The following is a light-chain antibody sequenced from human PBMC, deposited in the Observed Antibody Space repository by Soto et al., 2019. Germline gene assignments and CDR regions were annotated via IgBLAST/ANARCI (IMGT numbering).Light chain of an antibody. CDR3: TSWTTSTTMI. Sequence: QSALTQPASVSGSPGQSITISCTGTRGDIGAYNFVSWYQQHPGEVPKLMLYDVNVRPSGVSNRFSGSKSGNTASLTISGLQAEDEADYYCTSWTTSTTMIFGGGTKLTVL. V-gene: IGLV2-14*03. CDR1: RGDIGAYNF. CDR2: DVN. J-gene: IGLJ2*01.